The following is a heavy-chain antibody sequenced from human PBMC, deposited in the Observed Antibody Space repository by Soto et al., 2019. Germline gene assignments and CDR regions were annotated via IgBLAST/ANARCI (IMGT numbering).Heavy chain of an antibody. CDR3: AAELGNSGYDGHDY. V-gene: IGHV3-30-3*01. CDR2: IIYDGSDK. CDR1: GFTFSSCA. J-gene: IGHJ4*02. D-gene: IGHD5-12*01. Sequence: QVQLVESGGGVVQPGRSLRLSCAASGFTFSSCAMHWVRQAPGKGLGWVAVIIYDGSDKYYADSVQGRFTISRDNSKNTLYLQMNSLRPEDTAVYYCAAELGNSGYDGHDYWGQGTLVTVSS.